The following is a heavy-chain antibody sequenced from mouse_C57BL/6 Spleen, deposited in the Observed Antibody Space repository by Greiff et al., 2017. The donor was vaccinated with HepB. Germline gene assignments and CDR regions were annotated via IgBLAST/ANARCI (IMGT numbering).Heavy chain of an antibody. CDR3: ARRYYSYYYAMDY. J-gene: IGHJ4*01. D-gene: IGHD1-1*01. CDR1: GFTFSDYG. Sequence: DVKLVESGGGLVKPGGSLKLSCAASGFTFSDYGMHWVRQAPEKGLEWVAYISSGSSTINYADTVTGRFTISRDNAKHTLFLQMTSLRYEDRAMYYCARRYYSYYYAMDYWGQGTSVTVSS. V-gene: IGHV5-17*01. CDR2: ISSGSSTI.